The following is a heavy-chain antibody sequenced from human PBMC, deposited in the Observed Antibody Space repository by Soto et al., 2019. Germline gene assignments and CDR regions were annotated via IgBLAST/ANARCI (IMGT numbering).Heavy chain of an antibody. Sequence: QLQLQESGPGLVKPSETLSLTCTVSGGSISSSSYYWGWIRQPPGKGLEWIGSIYYSGSTYYNPSLKSRVTISVDTSKNQFSLKLSSVTAADTAVYYCATEEGPGVVSGYDFRYWGQGTLVTVSS. CDR1: GGSISSSSYY. D-gene: IGHD5-12*01. CDR3: ATEEGPGVVSGYDFRY. CDR2: IYYSGST. V-gene: IGHV4-39*01. J-gene: IGHJ4*02.